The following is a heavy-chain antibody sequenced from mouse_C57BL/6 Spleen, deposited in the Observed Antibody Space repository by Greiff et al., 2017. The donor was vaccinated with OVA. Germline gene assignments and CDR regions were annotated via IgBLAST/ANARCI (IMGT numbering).Heavy chain of an antibody. Sequence: EVQLQESGPGLVKPSQSLSLTCSVTGYSITSGYYLNWIRQFPGNKLEWMGYISYDGSNNYNTSLKNQITNTRDTSKNQFFLKLNSVTTEDTATYYCARELPYWGQGTTLTVSS. CDR3: ARELPY. J-gene: IGHJ2*01. CDR1: GYSITSGYY. V-gene: IGHV3-6*01. CDR2: ISYDGSN.